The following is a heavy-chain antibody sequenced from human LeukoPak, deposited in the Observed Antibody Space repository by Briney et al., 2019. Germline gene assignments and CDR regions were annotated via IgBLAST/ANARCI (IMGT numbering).Heavy chain of an antibody. CDR1: GYTFTSYG. Sequence: ASVEVSCKASGYTFTSYGISWVRQAPGQGLEWMGWISAYNGNTNYAQKLQGRVTMTTDTSTSTAYMELRSLRSDDTAVYYCARDGYYDILTGYLAYWGQGTLVTVSS. CDR3: ARDGYYDILTGYLAY. V-gene: IGHV1-18*01. J-gene: IGHJ4*02. CDR2: ISAYNGNT. D-gene: IGHD3-9*01.